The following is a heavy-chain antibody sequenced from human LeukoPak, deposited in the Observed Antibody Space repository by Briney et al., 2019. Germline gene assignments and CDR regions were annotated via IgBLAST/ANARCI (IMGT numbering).Heavy chain of an antibody. J-gene: IGHJ4*02. V-gene: IGHV3-74*01. Sequence: GGSLRLSCAASGFTFSRYWMHWVRQAPGKGLVWVSHIYSDGSATNYADSVQGRFTISRDNPKNTLYLHMNSLRAEDTAVYYCARGGDGYNPDYFDYWGRGTLVTVSS. CDR1: GFTFSRYW. CDR3: ARGGDGYNPDYFDY. CDR2: IYSDGSAT. D-gene: IGHD5-24*01.